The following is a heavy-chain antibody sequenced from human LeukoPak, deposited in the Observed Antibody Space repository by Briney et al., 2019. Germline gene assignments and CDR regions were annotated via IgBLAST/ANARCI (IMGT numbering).Heavy chain of an antibody. J-gene: IGHJ3*02. CDR2: ISGSGGST. CDR3: AKAAPPMVRGANAFDI. Sequence: QSGRSLRLSCAASGFTFSSYAMSWVRQAPGKGLEWVSAISGSGGSTYYADSVKGRFTISRDNSKNTLYLQMNSLRAEDTAVYYCAKAAPPMVRGANAFDIWGQGTMVTVSS. CDR1: GFTFSSYA. D-gene: IGHD3-10*01. V-gene: IGHV3-23*01.